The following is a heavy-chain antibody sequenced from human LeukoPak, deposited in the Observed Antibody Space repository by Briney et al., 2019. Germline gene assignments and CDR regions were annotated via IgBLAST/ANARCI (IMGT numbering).Heavy chain of an antibody. J-gene: IGHJ4*02. CDR2: INHNGNVN. V-gene: IGHV3-7*01. D-gene: IGHD4-17*01. CDR1: GFTFSSYW. CDR3: ARDRYGDYGFDY. Sequence: GGSLRLSCAASGFTFSSYWMNWARQAPGKGLEWVASINHNGNVNYYVDSVKGRFTISRDNAKNSLYLQMNSLRAEDTAVYYCARDRYGDYGFDYWGQGTLVTVSS.